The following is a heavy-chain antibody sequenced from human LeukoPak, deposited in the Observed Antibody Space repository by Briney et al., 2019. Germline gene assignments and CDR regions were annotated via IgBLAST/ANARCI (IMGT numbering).Heavy chain of an antibody. J-gene: IGHJ4*02. CDR1: GGSISRYY. CDR2: IYYSGST. V-gene: IGHV4-59*01. CDR3: ARGPTSSGFEY. Sequence: SETLSLTCTVSGGSISRYYWRWVRQPPGKGREGIGYIYYSGSTNYNPSLPTRVTLSVHTSKNQFSLKLSSVPVADTAVYYCARGPTSSGFEYWGQGTLVTVSS. D-gene: IGHD6-19*01.